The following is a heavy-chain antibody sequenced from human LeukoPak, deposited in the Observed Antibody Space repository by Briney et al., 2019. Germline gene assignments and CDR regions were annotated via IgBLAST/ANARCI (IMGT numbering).Heavy chain of an antibody. Sequence: TGGSLRLSCAASGFTFSSYAMHGVRQAPAKGLEWVAVISYDGSNNYYADSVRGRFTISRDNSKNMLHLQFNSLRAEDTAVYYCARGGGFYGSGSYSDYWGQGTLVTVSS. D-gene: IGHD3-10*01. CDR1: GFTFSSYA. CDR3: ARGGGFYGSGSYSDY. V-gene: IGHV3-30-3*01. CDR2: ISYDGSNN. J-gene: IGHJ4*02.